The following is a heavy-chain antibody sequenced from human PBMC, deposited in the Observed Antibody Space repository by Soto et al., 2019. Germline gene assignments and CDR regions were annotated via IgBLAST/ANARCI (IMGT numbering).Heavy chain of an antibody. V-gene: IGHV1-69*13. CDR1: GGTFSSYA. CDR2: IIPIFGTA. CDR3: ARRRYSCGWYGEGYHYDGMDV. J-gene: IGHJ6*02. Sequence: GASVKVSCKASGGTFSSYAISWVRQAPGQGLEWMGGIIPIFGTANYAQKFQGRVTITADESTSTAYMELSSLRSEDTAVYYCARRRYSCGWYGEGYHYDGMDVWGQGTTVTVSS. D-gene: IGHD6-13*01.